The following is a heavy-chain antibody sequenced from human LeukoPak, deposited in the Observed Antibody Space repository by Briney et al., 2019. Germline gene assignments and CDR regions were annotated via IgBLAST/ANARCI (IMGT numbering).Heavy chain of an antibody. CDR2: IGGSGGST. CDR1: GFTFSTYA. D-gene: IGHD1-14*01. CDR3: AKGTPFRNFDY. J-gene: IGHJ4*02. Sequence: PGGSLRLSCAASGFTFSTYAMSWVRQASGKGLEWVSGIGGSGGSTYYADSVKGRFTISRDNSRNTLYLQMNSLRAEDTAVYYCAKGTPFRNFDYWGQGTLVTVSS. V-gene: IGHV3-23*01.